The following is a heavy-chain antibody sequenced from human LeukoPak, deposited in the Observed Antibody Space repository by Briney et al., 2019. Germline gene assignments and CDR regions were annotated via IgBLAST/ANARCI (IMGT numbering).Heavy chain of an antibody. CDR1: GFTFSSYG. CDR3: AKGGYFDWLPNDY. Sequence: GGSLRLSCAASGFTFSSYGMHWVRQAPGKGLEWVAFIRYDGSSKYYADSVKGRFTISRDNSKSTLYLQMNSLRAEDTAVYYCAKGGYFDWLPNDYWGQGTLVTVSS. D-gene: IGHD3-9*01. CDR2: IRYDGSSK. V-gene: IGHV3-30*02. J-gene: IGHJ4*02.